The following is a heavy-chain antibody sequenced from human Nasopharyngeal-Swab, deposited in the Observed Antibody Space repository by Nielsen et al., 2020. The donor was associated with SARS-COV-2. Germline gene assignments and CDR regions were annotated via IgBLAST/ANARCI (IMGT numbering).Heavy chain of an antibody. J-gene: IGHJ6*02. V-gene: IGHV3-21*01. CDR2: ISSSTTYI. Sequence: GESLKISCAASGFTFSNYNMNWVRQAPGKGPEWVSSISSSTTYIYYADSVKGRFTISRDNAKNSLYLQMNSLRAEDTAVYYCARDGLDYDFWSAYFMDVWSQGTTVTVSS. CDR1: GFTFSNYN. D-gene: IGHD3-3*01. CDR3: ARDGLDYDFWSAYFMDV.